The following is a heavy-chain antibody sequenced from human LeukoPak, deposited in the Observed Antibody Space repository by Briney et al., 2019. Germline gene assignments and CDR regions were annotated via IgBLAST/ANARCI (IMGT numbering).Heavy chain of an antibody. J-gene: IGHJ5*01. CDR3: AGAQHGDSGSDYYWFDS. V-gene: IGHV4-34*01. Sequence: SETLSLTCAAYGGSFSDYYWNWIRQPPGKGLEWIGEIKHSGSTTYNTSLKCRVTTSAHTSKNQIYMNRSSVTAAHTTGKYCAGAQHGDSGSDYYWFDSWGQGTLVTVSS. CDR1: GGSFSDYY. D-gene: IGHD5-12*01. CDR2: IKHSGST.